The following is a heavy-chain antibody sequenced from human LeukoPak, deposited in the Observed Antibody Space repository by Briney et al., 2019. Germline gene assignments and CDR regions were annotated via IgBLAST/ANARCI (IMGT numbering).Heavy chain of an antibody. Sequence: SETLSLTCTVSGGSISSGDDYWSWIRLPPGKGLEWIGYIYYSGSTFYEPSLKSRVTMSVDTSNNQFSLKLSSVTAVDSAVYYCARNDYESSGFDFWGQGALVTVSS. D-gene: IGHD3-22*01. CDR3: ARNDYESSGFDF. CDR1: GGSISSGDDY. CDR2: IYYSGST. J-gene: IGHJ4*02. V-gene: IGHV4-30-4*01.